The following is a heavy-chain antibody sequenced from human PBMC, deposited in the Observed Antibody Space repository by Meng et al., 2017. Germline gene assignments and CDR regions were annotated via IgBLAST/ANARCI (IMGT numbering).Heavy chain of an antibody. CDR1: GGSFSGYY. D-gene: IGHD6-6*01. V-gene: IGHV4-34*01. J-gene: IGHJ4*02. CDR2: INHSGST. Sequence: QWQLQQWAAGLLKPSETLSLTCAVYGGSFSGYYWSWIRQPPGKGLEWIGEINHSGSTNYNPSLRSRVTISVDTSKNQFSLKLSSVTAADTAVYYCARRGIAARPFYYWGQGTLVTVSS. CDR3: ARRGIAARPFYY.